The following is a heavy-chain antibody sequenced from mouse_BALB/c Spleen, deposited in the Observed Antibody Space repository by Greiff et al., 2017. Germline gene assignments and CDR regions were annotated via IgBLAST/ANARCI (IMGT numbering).Heavy chain of an antibody. V-gene: IGHV14-3*02. Sequence: VQLQQSGAELVKPGASVKLSCTASGFNIKDTYMHWVKQRPEQGLEWIGRIDPANGNTKYDPKFQGKATITADTSSNTAYLQLSSLTSEDTAVYYCVRWLLPFFDYWGQGTTLTVSS. CDR1: GFNIKDTY. J-gene: IGHJ2*01. CDR3: VRWLLPFFDY. CDR2: IDPANGNT. D-gene: IGHD2-3*01.